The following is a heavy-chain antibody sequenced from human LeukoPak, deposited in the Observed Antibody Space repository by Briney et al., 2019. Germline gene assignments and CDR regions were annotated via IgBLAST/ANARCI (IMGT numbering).Heavy chain of an antibody. V-gene: IGHV1-69*01. CDR3: ARDPGSAVGIVVVQHATDAFDI. D-gene: IGHD2-15*01. CDR1: GGMFSTYG. Sequence: SVKVSCKASGGMFSTYGINWVRQAPGQGLEWMGGTIPPFGTANYAQKFQGRVTITADESTTTVYMEMTSLTPEDTAMYYCARDPGSAVGIVVVQHATDAFDIWGQGTMVTVSS. CDR2: TIPPFGTA. J-gene: IGHJ3*02.